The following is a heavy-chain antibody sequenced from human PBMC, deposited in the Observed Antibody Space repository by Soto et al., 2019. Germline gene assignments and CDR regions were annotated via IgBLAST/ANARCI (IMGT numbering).Heavy chain of an antibody. Sequence: AAVKVSCKASGYTFTSYDINWVRQATGQGLEWMGWMDPNSGNTGYAQKFQGRVTMTRNTSISTAYMELSSLRSEDTAVYYCAPALFPGDYGDYEAYAFDIWGQGTMVTVSS. V-gene: IGHV1-8*01. CDR3: APALFPGDYGDYEAYAFDI. D-gene: IGHD4-17*01. CDR2: MDPNSGNT. CDR1: GYTFTSYD. J-gene: IGHJ3*02.